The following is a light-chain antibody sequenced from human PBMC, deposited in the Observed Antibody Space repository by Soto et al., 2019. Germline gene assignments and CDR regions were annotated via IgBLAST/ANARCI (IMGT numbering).Light chain of an antibody. J-gene: IGKJ5*01. V-gene: IGKV1-39*01. CDR1: QNIGTY. CDR2: ASS. CDR3: QQSYSISIT. Sequence: DIQMTQSPFSLSASVGDRVTITCRASQNIGTYLNWYQHEAGKAPRLLIYASSSLDTGVPSRFSGRRSGTNFTHTISSLQPEDSATYYCQQSYSISITFGQGTRLEIK.